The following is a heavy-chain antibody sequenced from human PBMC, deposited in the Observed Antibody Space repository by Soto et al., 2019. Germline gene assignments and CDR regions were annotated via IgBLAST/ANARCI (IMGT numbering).Heavy chain of an antibody. CDR1: GFTFSSYA. CDR3: ARDRYDFWSGYYSDYYYGMDV. J-gene: IGHJ6*02. D-gene: IGHD3-3*01. Sequence: GGSLRLSCAASGFTFSSYAMSWVRQAPGKGLEWVSAISGSGGSTYYADSVKGRFTISRDNSKNTLYLQMNSLRDEDTAVYYCARDRYDFWSGYYSDYYYGMDVWGQGTTVTVSS. V-gene: IGHV3-23*01. CDR2: ISGSGGST.